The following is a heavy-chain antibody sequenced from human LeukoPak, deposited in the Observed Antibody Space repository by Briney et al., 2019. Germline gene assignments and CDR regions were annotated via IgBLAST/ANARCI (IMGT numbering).Heavy chain of an antibody. CDR1: GGSISSNY. D-gene: IGHD7-27*01. J-gene: IGHJ4*02. CDR2: IYYSGST. V-gene: IGHV4-59*08. Sequence: SETLSLTCTVSGGSISSNYWSWSRQPPGKGLEWIGHIYYSGSTNYNPSLKSRVTISVDTPKNQFSLKVSSVTAADTAVYYCARLQTWGYFDYWGQGTLVTVPS. CDR3: ARLQTWGYFDY.